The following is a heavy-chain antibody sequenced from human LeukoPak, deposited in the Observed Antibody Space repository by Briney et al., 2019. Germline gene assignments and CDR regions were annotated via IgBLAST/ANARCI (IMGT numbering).Heavy chain of an antibody. CDR3: ARGLPLGYSSGWYEDDAFDI. D-gene: IGHD6-19*01. V-gene: IGHV1-8*03. CDR2: MYPNSGNT. CDR1: GYTFTVYY. Sequence: ASVKVSCKASGYTFTVYYMHWVRQAPGQGLEWMGWMYPNSGNTGYAQKFQGRVTITRNTSISTAYMELSSLRSEDTAVYYCARGLPLGYSSGWYEDDAFDIWGQGTMVTVSS. J-gene: IGHJ3*02.